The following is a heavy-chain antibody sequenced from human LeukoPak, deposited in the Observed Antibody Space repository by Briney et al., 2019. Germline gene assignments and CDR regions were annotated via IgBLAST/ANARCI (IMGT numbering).Heavy chain of an antibody. CDR1: GYTFTSYG. CDR3: ARDQNYYDSSGYCDY. J-gene: IGHJ4*02. CDR2: ISAYNGNT. Sequence: ASVKVSCKASGYTFTSYGISLVRQAPGQGLEWMGWISAYNGNTNYAQKLQRRVTMTTDTSTSTAYMELRSLRSEDTAVYYCARDQNYYDSSGYCDYWGQGTLVTVSS. V-gene: IGHV1-18*01. D-gene: IGHD3-22*01.